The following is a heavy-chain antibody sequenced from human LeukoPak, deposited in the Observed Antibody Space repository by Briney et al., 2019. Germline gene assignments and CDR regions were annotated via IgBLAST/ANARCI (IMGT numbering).Heavy chain of an antibody. D-gene: IGHD6-13*01. CDR3: AKDRLAAAHYYYYMDV. Sequence: GGSLRLSWAASGFTFSSYGMHWVRQAPGKGLEGVAFIRYDGSNKYYADCVKGRFTISRDNSKNTLYLQMNRLRAEDTAVYYCAKDRLAAAHYYYYMDVWGKGTTVTISS. CDR1: GFTFSSYG. CDR2: IRYDGSNK. J-gene: IGHJ6*03. V-gene: IGHV3-30*02.